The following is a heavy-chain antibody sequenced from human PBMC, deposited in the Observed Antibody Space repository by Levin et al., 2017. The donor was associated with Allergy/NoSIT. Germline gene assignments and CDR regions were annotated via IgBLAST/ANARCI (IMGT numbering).Heavy chain of an antibody. CDR2: IYYSGST. Sequence: ASETLSLTCTVSGGSISSYYWSWIRQPPGKGLEWIGYIYYSGSTNYNPSLKSRVTISVDTSKNQFSLKLSSVTAADTAVYYCALQGGSSSGWYWFDPWGQGTLVTVSS. CDR1: GGSISSYY. CDR3: ALQGGSSSGWYWFDP. D-gene: IGHD6-19*01. V-gene: IGHV4-59*01. J-gene: IGHJ5*02.